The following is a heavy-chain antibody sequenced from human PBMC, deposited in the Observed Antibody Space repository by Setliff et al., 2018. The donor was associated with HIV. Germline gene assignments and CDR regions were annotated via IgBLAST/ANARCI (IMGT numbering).Heavy chain of an antibody. CDR1: GDSVNSGQSY. CDR3: AREKPLTGVVDY. D-gene: IGHD3-3*01. J-gene: IGHJ4*02. Sequence: KTSETLSLTCTVAGDSVNSGQSYWAWIRQHPDPGKGLEWLGYVYKNGDTEYNPSLKSRLTISRDSSKNQSSLRLTSVTAADTAVYYCAREKPLTGVVDYWGQGTLVTVSS. CDR2: VYKNGDT. V-gene: IGHV4-31*03.